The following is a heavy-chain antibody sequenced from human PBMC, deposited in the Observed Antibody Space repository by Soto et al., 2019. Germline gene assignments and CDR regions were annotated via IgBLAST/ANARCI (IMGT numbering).Heavy chain of an antibody. CDR2: IYHSGNT. Sequence: SETLSLTCAVSGGSISTDNWWSWFRQPPGKGLEWVGGIYHSGNTNYNPSLKSRLTISIDKSKDQFSLDVTFVTAADTAVYYCARGGRWLFDYWGQGALVTVSS. D-gene: IGHD5-12*01. J-gene: IGHJ4*02. CDR3: ARGGRWLFDY. CDR1: GGSISTDNW. V-gene: IGHV4-4*02.